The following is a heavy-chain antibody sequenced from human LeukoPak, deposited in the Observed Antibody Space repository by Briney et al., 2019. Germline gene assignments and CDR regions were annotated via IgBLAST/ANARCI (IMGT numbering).Heavy chain of an antibody. V-gene: IGHV3-23*01. CDR1: GFTFSSYA. J-gene: IGHJ4*02. D-gene: IGHD2-2*01. Sequence: PGGSLRLSCAASGFTFSSYAMSWVRQAPGKGLEWVSVISGSGGSTYYADSVKGRFTISRDNSKNTLYLQMNSLRAEDTAVYYCAKDSLGRPIVPAAFDYWGQGTLVTVSS. CDR3: AKDSLGRPIVPAAFDY. CDR2: ISGSGGST.